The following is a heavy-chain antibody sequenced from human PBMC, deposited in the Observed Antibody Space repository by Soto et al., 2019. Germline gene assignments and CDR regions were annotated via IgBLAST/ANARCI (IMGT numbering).Heavy chain of an antibody. D-gene: IGHD3-10*01. CDR3: MKAHESGDFLGMAV. J-gene: IGHJ6*02. CDR2: MYKTGET. CDR1: GGSVSTGMKY. V-gene: IGHV4-61*01. Sequence: PSETLSLTCPVSGGSVSTGMKYWGWVRQPPGKALEFIGYMYKTGETLLNSSLKSRVTLSMETSKNQFSLTLSSVTAADTAVYFCMKAHESGDFLGMAVWGPGTTVTVSS.